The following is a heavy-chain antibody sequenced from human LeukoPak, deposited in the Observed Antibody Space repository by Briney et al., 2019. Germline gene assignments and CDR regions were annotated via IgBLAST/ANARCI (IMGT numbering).Heavy chain of an antibody. Sequence: ASVKVSCKASGYTFTGYYMHWLRQAPGQGLEWMGWINPNSGGTNYAQKFQGRVTMTRDTSNSPAYMDLSRLRSDDTAVYYCPRLFCRFWSGYIPVWRPDYGILTGYYIELDYWGQGTLLTVSS. CDR2: INPNSGGT. J-gene: IGHJ4*02. D-gene: IGHD3-9*01. V-gene: IGHV1-2*02. CDR1: GYTFTGYY. CDR3: PRLFCRFWSGYIPVWRPDYGILTGYYIELDY.